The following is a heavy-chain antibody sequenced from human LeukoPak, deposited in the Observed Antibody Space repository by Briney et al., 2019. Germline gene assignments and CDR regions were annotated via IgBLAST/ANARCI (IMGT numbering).Heavy chain of an antibody. CDR3: ASRKLGNDY. V-gene: IGHV4-59*02. Sequence: PSETLSLTCTVSGGSVSDYYWSWIRQSPGKGLEWIGYIYYTGTSYNPSLKSRVTISADTFKNQFSLNLSSVTAADTAAYYCASRKLGNDYWGQGTLVTVSS. CDR1: GGSVSDYY. D-gene: IGHD7-27*01. CDR2: IYYTGT. J-gene: IGHJ4*02.